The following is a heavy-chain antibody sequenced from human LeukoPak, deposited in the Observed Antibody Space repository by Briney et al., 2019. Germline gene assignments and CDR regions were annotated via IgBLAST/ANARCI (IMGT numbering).Heavy chain of an antibody. CDR3: ARDSYWSQYSSSWYISSYGMDV. V-gene: IGHV1-18*01. J-gene: IGHJ6*02. CDR1: GYTFTSYG. D-gene: IGHD6-13*01. Sequence: ASVKVSCKASGYTFTSYGISWVRQAPGQGLEWMGWISAYNGNTNYAQKLQGRVTMTTDTSTSTAYMELRSLGSDDTAVYYCARDSYWSQYSSSWYISSYGMDVWGQGTTVTVSS. CDR2: ISAYNGNT.